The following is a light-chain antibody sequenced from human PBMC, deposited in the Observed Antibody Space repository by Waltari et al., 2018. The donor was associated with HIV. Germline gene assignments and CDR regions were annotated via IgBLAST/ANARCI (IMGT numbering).Light chain of an antibody. CDR1: SFNIGSNY. Sequence: QAVLTQPPSVSAAPGQKVSISCSGNSFNIGSNYVSWYQQLPGRAPKLLIYNTNERPSGIPDRFSASVSDTSATLGITGLQPGDEADYYCGTWDNSLRAGVFGGGTKLTVL. CDR3: GTWDNSLRAGV. J-gene: IGLJ2*01. V-gene: IGLV1-51*01. CDR2: NTN.